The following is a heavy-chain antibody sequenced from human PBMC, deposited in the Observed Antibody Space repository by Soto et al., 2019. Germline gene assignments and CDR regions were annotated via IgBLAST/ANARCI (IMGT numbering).Heavy chain of an antibody. CDR1: GFTFSLYS. J-gene: IGHJ4*02. Sequence: EVQLVESGGGLVKPGGSLRLSCAASGFTFSLYSMIWVRQAPGKGLEWVASITSSSSYIYYEDSLKGRFTISRDNAKNTLFLQLDSVRAEDTAVYFCVRARSTDSRPDYWGQGTQVTVS. V-gene: IGHV3-21*01. CDR3: VRARSTDSRPDY. CDR2: ITSSSSYI. D-gene: IGHD3-22*01.